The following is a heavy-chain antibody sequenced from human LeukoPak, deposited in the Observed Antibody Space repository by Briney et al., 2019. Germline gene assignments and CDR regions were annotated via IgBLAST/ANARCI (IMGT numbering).Heavy chain of an antibody. V-gene: IGHV3-66*01. CDR2: IYSGGST. Sequence: PGGSLRLSYADSGFTVRSNYMSWVRQAPRKGVEWVSVIYSGGSTYYAESVKGRFTISRDNSKTTLYLQMNSLRAEDTAVYYCAREYYDILTGSLYDYWGQGTLVTVSS. J-gene: IGHJ4*02. CDR3: AREYYDILTGSLYDY. D-gene: IGHD3-9*01. CDR1: GFTVRSNY.